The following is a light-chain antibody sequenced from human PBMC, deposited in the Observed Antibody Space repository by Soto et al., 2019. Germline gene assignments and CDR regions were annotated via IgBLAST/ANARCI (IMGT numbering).Light chain of an antibody. Sequence: QLVLTQPPSVSGAPGQRVTISCTGSSSNIGAGYDVHWYQQLPGTAPKLLIYGNSNRPSGVPDRFSGSKSGTSASLAITGLQAEDEADYYCQSYDSSLVVVVFGGGTKPTVL. V-gene: IGLV1-40*01. CDR2: GNS. CDR1: SSNIGAGYD. J-gene: IGLJ2*01. CDR3: QSYDSSLVVVV.